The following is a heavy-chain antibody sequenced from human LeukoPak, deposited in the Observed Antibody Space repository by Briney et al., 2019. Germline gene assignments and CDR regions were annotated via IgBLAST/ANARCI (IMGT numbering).Heavy chain of an antibody. CDR1: GFTFSSYA. Sequence: PGGSLRLSCAASGFTFSSYAMHWVRQAPGKGLEWVAVISYDGSNKYYADSVKGRFTISRDNSKNTLYLQMNSLRAEDTAVYYCAKVLNPAGQGYCSGGSCYPPDYWGQGTLVTVSS. CDR2: ISYDGSNK. D-gene: IGHD2-15*01. J-gene: IGHJ4*02. CDR3: AKVLNPAGQGYCSGGSCYPPDY. V-gene: IGHV3-30*04.